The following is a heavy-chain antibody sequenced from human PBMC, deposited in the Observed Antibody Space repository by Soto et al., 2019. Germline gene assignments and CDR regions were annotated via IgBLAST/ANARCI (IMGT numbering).Heavy chain of an antibody. CDR3: ARHPGGRGCYYGRDV. D-gene: IGHD2-15*01. J-gene: IGHJ6*02. CDR2: IIPIFGTA. V-gene: IGHV1-69*12. CDR1: GGTFSSYA. Sequence: QVQLVQSGAEVKKPGSSVKVSCKASGGTFSSYAISWVRQAPGQGLAWLGGIIPIFGTANYAQKFQGRVTITADESTSTADMEMSSLRSEDTAVYYCARHPGGRGCYYGRDVWGQGTTVTVSS.